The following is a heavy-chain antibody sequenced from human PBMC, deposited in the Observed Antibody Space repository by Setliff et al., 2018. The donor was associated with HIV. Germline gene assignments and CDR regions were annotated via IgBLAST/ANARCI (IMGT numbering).Heavy chain of an antibody. Sequence: ETLSLTCTASGGSISSSSYYWGWIRQPPGKGLEWVSAITGSGRSTYYADSVKDRFTISRDNSKNTLYLQMNSLRAEDTAVYYCAKDTSALPPDYYYYYYMDVWGKGTTVTVSS. V-gene: IGHV3-23*01. CDR1: GGSISSSSYY. CDR3: AKDTSALPPDYYYYYYMDV. CDR2: ITGSGRST. J-gene: IGHJ6*03.